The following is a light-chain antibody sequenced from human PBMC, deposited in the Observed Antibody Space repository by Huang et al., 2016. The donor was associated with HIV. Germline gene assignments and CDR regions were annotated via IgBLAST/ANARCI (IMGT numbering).Light chain of an antibody. V-gene: IGKV1-33*01. CDR3: QHYDNLPLT. CDR1: QDISNY. J-gene: IGKJ4*01. CDR2: DAS. Sequence: DIQMTQSPSSLSASVGDRVTITCQASQDISNYLNWYQQKPGTAPKLLIYDASNLETGVPSRCSGSGSGADFTFTISSLQPEDIATYYCQHYDNLPLTFGGGTKVEIK.